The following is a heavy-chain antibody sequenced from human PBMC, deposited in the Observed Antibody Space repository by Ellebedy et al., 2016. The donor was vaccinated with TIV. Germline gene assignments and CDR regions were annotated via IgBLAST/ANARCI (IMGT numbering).Heavy chain of an antibody. CDR3: ASQKTVFGLVIPYYFDS. Sequence: SETLSLXXSVASGSISSTTYYWGWIRQPPGKGLEWIGSVYYTGNTFYGPSLKSRITISVDTSKNQFSLKLKSMTAADTAVYYCASQKTVFGLVIPYYFDSWGQGTLITVSS. J-gene: IGHJ4*02. CDR1: SGSISSTTYY. D-gene: IGHD3/OR15-3a*01. CDR2: VYYTGNT. V-gene: IGHV4-39*01.